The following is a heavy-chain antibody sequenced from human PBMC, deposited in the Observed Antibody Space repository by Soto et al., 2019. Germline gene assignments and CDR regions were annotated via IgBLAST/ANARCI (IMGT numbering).Heavy chain of an antibody. CDR1: GGSISSGGYY. CDR3: AREHGGTEIFDY. D-gene: IGHD1-26*01. CDR2: IYYSGST. V-gene: IGHV4-31*03. J-gene: IGHJ4*02. Sequence: SETLSLTCTVSGGSISSGGYYWSWIRQHPGKGLEWIGYIYYSGSTYYNPSLKCRVTISVDTSKNQFSLKLSSVTAADTAVYYCAREHGGTEIFDYWGREPWSPSPQ.